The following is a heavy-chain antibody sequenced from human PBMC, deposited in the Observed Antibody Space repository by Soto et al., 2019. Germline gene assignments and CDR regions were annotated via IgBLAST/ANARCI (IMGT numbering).Heavy chain of an antibody. CDR1: GGSISSGGYY. Sequence: SETLSLTCTVSGGSISSGGYYWSWIRQHPGKGLEWIGYIYYSGSTYYNPSLKSRVTISVDTSKNQFSLKLSSVTAADTAVYYCARGYYYDSSGYPNCFDPWGQGTLVTVSS. CDR3: ARGYYYDSSGYPNCFDP. D-gene: IGHD3-22*01. CDR2: IYYSGST. V-gene: IGHV4-31*03. J-gene: IGHJ5*02.